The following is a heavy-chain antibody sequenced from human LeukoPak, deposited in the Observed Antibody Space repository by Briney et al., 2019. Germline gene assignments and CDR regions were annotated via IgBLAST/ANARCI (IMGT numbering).Heavy chain of an antibody. Sequence: ASVKVSCKASGYTFTGYYMHWVRQAPGQGLEWMGWINPNSGGTNYAQKFQGRVTMTRDTSISTAYMELSRLRSGDTAVYYCARSVNVVVTAIPGYWGQGTLVTVSS. V-gene: IGHV1-2*02. CDR1: GYTFTGYY. CDR2: INPNSGGT. J-gene: IGHJ4*02. CDR3: ARSVNVVVTAIPGY. D-gene: IGHD2-21*02.